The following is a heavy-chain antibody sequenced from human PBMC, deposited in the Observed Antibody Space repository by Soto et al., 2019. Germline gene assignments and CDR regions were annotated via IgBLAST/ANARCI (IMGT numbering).Heavy chain of an antibody. J-gene: IGHJ4*02. CDR1: GFTFSSYA. D-gene: IGHD3-22*01. CDR2: ISGSGGST. Sequence: GGSLRLSCAASGFTFSSYAMSWVRQAPGKGLEWVSAISGSGGSTYYADSVKGRFTISRDNSKNTLYLQMNSLRAEDTAVYYCAKGPYDSSGYGRYYFDYWREGTLVTVSS. CDR3: AKGPYDSSGYGRYYFDY. V-gene: IGHV3-23*01.